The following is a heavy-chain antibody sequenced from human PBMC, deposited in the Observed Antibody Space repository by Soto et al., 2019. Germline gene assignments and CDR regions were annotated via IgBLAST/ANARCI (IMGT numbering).Heavy chain of an antibody. CDR3: ARXRASDYGGNHHPYYFDR. V-gene: IGHV4-39*01. J-gene: IGHJ4*02. CDR1: GASIIADNYF. D-gene: IGHD4-17*01. Sequence: SGTLSLTCTVSGASIIADNYFWVWIRQSPRRGLELIGSISYSGRTYDNPSLQSRVTISIDASKNQFSLKLTSVTTADTAVYYCARXRASDYGGNHHPYYFDRWGQGALVTVSS. CDR2: ISYSGRT.